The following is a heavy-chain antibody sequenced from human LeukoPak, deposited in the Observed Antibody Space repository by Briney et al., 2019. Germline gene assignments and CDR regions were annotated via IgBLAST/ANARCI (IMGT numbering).Heavy chain of an antibody. CDR2: IFPGGGEI. D-gene: IGHD3-10*01. V-gene: IGHV3-23*01. CDR1: GFTFSTFA. CDR3: ARVQLNYYGSGSYGY. J-gene: IGHJ4*02. Sequence: GGSLRLSCAASGFTFSTFAMIWVRQPPGKGLEWVSSIFPGGGEIHYADSVRGRFTISRDNSKSTLSLQMNSLRAEDTAVYYCARVQLNYYGSGSYGYWGQGTLVTVSS.